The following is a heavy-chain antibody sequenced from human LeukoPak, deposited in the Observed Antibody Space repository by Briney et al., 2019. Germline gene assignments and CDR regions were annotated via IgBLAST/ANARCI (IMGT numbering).Heavy chain of an antibody. CDR1: GYTFTSYG. CDR2: ISAYNGNT. D-gene: IGHD6-6*01. J-gene: IGHJ3*02. V-gene: IGHV1-18*01. CDR3: ARAIASSSEDAFDI. Sequence: ASVKVSCKASGYTFTSYGISWVRQAPGQGLEWMGWISAYNGNTNYAQKLQGRVTMTTDTSTSTAYMELRSLRSDDTAVYYCARAIASSSEDAFDIWGQGTMVTVSS.